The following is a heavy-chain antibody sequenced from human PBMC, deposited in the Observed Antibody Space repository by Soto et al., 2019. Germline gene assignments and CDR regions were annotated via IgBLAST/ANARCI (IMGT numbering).Heavy chain of an antibody. CDR3: AKDGVPGWFGVPLDV. CDR1: GFTFSSYG. D-gene: IGHD3-10*01. Sequence: GGSLRLSCAASGFTFSSYGMHWVRQAPGKGLEWVAVISYDGSNKYYADSVKGRFTISRDNSKNTLYLQMNSLRAEDTAVYYCAKDGVPGWFGVPLDVWGKGTTVTVSS. J-gene: IGHJ6*04. V-gene: IGHV3-30*18. CDR2: ISYDGSNK.